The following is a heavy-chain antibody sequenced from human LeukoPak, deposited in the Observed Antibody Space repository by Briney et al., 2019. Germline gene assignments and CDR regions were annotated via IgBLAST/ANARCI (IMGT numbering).Heavy chain of an antibody. J-gene: IGHJ4*02. Sequence: TGRSLRLSCAASGFTFSSYAMSWVCQAPGKGLEWVSAISGSGGSTYYADSVKGRFTISRDNSKNTLYLQMNSLRAEDTAVCYCAKDHRSGGPPFYFDYWGQGTLVTVPS. V-gene: IGHV3-23*01. CDR3: AKDHRSGGPPFYFDY. CDR2: ISGSGGST. CDR1: GFTFSSYA.